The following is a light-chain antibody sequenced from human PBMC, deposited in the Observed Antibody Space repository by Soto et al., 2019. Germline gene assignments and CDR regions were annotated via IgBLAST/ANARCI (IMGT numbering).Light chain of an antibody. V-gene: IGKV3-20*01. CDR2: GAS. J-gene: IGKJ1*01. CDR3: HQRQSWPRT. Sequence: EFVLTQSPGTLSLSPGERATLSCRASQSVGSNYLAWYQQKPGQAPRLLIYGASSRATGIADRFSGSGSGTDFTLTISRLEPEDFALYYCHQRQSWPRTFGQGTKVDIK. CDR1: QSVGSNY.